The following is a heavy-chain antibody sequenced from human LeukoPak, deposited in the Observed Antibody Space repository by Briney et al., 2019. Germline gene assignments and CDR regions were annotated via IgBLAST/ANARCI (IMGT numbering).Heavy chain of an antibody. CDR2: IIPIFGTA. D-gene: IGHD6-13*01. CDR1: GGTFSSYA. CDR3: ARSIAAAGTPGWTGSGDY. Sequence: SVKVSCKASGGTFSSYAISWVRQAPGQGLEWMGGIIPIFGTANYAQKFQGRVTITADESTSTAYMELSSLRSEDTAVYYCARSIAAAGTPGWTGSGDYWGQGTLVTVSS. J-gene: IGHJ4*02. V-gene: IGHV1-69*13.